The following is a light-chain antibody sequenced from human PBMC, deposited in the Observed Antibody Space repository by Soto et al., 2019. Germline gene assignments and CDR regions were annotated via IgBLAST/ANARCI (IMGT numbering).Light chain of an antibody. Sequence: QSALTQPASVSGSPGQSITISCTGTSSDIGAYNYVSWYLQHPGKAPKLMIYEVSDRPSGVSDRFSGSTSGNTASLTISGLQAEDEADYYCTSYTPSNTLRVFGTGTKVTVL. J-gene: IGLJ1*01. CDR2: EVS. CDR1: SSDIGAYNY. V-gene: IGLV2-14*01. CDR3: TSYTPSNTLRV.